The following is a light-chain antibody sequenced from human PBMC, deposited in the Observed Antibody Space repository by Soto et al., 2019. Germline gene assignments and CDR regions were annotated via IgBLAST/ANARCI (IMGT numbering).Light chain of an antibody. V-gene: IGKV1-39*01. Sequence: DIQMTQSPSSLSESAGDRVTITCRASQGISTYLNWYQQKPGKAPKLLIYAASSLQSGVPSRFSGSGSETDFTLTISSLQPEDFATYSCQQSYSTTWTFGQGTRLEIK. J-gene: IGKJ5*01. CDR1: QGISTY. CDR2: AAS. CDR3: QQSYSTTWT.